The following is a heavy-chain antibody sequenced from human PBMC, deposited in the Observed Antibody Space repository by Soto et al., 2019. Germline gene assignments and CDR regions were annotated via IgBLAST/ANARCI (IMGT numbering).Heavy chain of an antibody. CDR3: ARSPARSGYFDY. V-gene: IGHV4-31*03. CDR2: IYYSGST. J-gene: IGHJ4*02. D-gene: IGHD6-25*01. Sequence: PSETLSLTCTVSGGSISSGGYYWSWIRQHPGKGLEWIGYIYYSGSTYYNPSLKSRVTISVDTSKNQFSLKLSSVTAADTAVYHCARSPARSGYFDYWGQGTLVTVSS. CDR1: GGSISSGGYY.